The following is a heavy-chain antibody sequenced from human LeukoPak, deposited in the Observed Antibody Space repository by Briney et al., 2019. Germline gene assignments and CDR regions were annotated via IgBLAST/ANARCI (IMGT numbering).Heavy chain of an antibody. Sequence: ASVKVSCRTSGYTFSDYYIHWIRQAPGQGLEWVGWINPNSGGTNYAQKFQGRVTMTRDTSISTAYMELSRLRSDDTAVYYCARVDVLRYLAFDIWGQGTMVTVSS. CDR2: INPNSGGT. V-gene: IGHV1-2*02. CDR1: GYTFSDYY. D-gene: IGHD3-9*01. J-gene: IGHJ3*02. CDR3: ARVDVLRYLAFDI.